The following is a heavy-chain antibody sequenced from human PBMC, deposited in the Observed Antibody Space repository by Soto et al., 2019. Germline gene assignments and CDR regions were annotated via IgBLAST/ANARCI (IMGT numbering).Heavy chain of an antibody. V-gene: IGHV1-24*01. D-gene: IGHD5-12*01. J-gene: IGHJ4*02. Sequence: QVQLVQSGAEVKQPGASVKVSCKVSGYTLTELSMHWVRQAPGKGLEWMGGFDPEDGETIYAQKFQGRVTMTEDTSTDTAYMELRSLRSEDTAVYYCATYVDIVATTGDYYFDYWGQGTLVTVSS. CDR2: FDPEDGET. CDR1: GYTLTELS. CDR3: ATYVDIVATTGDYYFDY.